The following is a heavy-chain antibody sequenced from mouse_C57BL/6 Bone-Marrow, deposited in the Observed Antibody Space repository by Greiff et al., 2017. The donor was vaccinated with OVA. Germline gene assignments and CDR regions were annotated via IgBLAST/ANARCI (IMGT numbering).Heavy chain of an antibody. V-gene: IGHV1-72*01. CDR3: ASPLLTGTRYCDY. J-gene: IGHJ2*01. CDR2: IDPNSGGT. Sequence: VQLQQPGAELVKPGASVKLSCKASGYTFTSYWMHWVKQRPGRGLEWIGRIDPNSGGTKYNEKFKSKATLTVDKPSSTAYMQLSSLTSEDSAVYYFASPLLTGTRYCDYWGQGTTLTVSS. CDR1: GYTFTSYW. D-gene: IGHD4-1*01.